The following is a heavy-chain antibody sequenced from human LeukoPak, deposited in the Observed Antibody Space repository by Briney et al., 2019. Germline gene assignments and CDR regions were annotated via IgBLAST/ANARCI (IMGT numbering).Heavy chain of an antibody. CDR2: INTDGSST. Sequence: PGGSLRLSCAASGFTFSSYWMHWVRQAPGKGLVWVSRINTDGSSTSYADSVKGRFTISRDDAKNTLYLQMNSLRAEDTAVYYCARGPRSYYYYYYMDVWGKGTTVTVSS. CDR3: ARGPRSYYYYYYMDV. V-gene: IGHV3-74*01. CDR1: GFTFSSYW. J-gene: IGHJ6*03.